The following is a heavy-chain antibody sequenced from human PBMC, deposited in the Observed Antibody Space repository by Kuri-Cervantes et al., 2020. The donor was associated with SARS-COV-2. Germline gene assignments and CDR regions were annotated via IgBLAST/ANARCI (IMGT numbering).Heavy chain of an antibody. CDR1: GFTVSSNY. CDR3: AAYTPRGDY. J-gene: IGHJ4*02. V-gene: IGHV3-53*01. Sequence: GESLKISCAASGFTVSSNYMSWVRQAPGKGLEWVSVIYSGGSTYYADSVKGRFTISRDNSKDTVYLQMNTLRADDTGMYYCAAYTPRGDYWGQGTLVTVSS. D-gene: IGHD2-2*02. CDR2: IYSGGST.